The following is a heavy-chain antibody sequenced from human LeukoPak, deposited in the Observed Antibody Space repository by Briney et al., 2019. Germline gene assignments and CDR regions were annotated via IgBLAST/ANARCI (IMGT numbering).Heavy chain of an antibody. V-gene: IGHV4-61*02. CDR2: IYASGST. Sequence: SETLSLTCTVSGGSISSGSYYWSWIRQPAGKGLEWIGRIYASGSTNYNPSLNSRVTISVDTSKNQFSLKLSSVTAADTAVYYCAREGSGYEIFGPYYYYMDVWGKGTTVTVSS. D-gene: IGHD5-12*01. CDR3: AREGSGYEIFGPYYYYMDV. CDR1: GGSISSGSYY. J-gene: IGHJ6*03.